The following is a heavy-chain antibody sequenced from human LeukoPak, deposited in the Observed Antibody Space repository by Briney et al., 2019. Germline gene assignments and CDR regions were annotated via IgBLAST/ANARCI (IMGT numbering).Heavy chain of an antibody. V-gene: IGHV3-30-3*01. CDR3: ARDSARGRWGPNWFDP. Sequence: GGSLRLSCAASGFTFSSYAMHWVRQAPGKGLEWVAVISYDGSNKYYADSVKGRFTISRDNSKNSLYLQMNSLRDEDTAVYYCARDSARGRWGPNWFDPWGQGTLVTVSS. D-gene: IGHD1-26*01. J-gene: IGHJ5*02. CDR2: ISYDGSNK. CDR1: GFTFSSYA.